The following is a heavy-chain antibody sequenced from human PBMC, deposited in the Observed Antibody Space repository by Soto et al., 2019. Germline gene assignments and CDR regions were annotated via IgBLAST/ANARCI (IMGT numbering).Heavy chain of an antibody. CDR2: ISYDGGHK. J-gene: IGHJ6*02. CDR3: ARVKTDYSNPRGPFFFCGMDV. CDR1: EFTFSSYA. Sequence: GGSLRLSCSASEFTFSSYAMHWVRQAPGKGLEWVAGISYDGGHKFYGDSVRGRSTISRDSSKTTVFLQMNSLRPEDTAAYYCARVKTDYSNPRGPFFFCGMDVWGQGTTVTVSS. V-gene: IGHV3-30-3*01. D-gene: IGHD4-4*01.